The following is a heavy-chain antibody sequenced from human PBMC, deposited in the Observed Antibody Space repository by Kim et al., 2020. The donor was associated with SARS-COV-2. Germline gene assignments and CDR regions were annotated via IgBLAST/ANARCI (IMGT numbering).Heavy chain of an antibody. Sequence: KYSQKFPGRATITRDTSASTAYMELSSLRSEDTAVYYCAREGAGNSGFDYWGQGTLVTVSS. J-gene: IGHJ4*02. CDR3: AREGAGNSGFDY. V-gene: IGHV1-3*01. D-gene: IGHD4-4*01.